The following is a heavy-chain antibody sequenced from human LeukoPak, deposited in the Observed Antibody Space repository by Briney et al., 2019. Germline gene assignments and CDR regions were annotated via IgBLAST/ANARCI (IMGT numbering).Heavy chain of an antibody. Sequence: SQTLSLTCTVSGGSISSSGYYWSWIPQHPGKGLEWIGYIYYSGSTYYNPSLKSRVTISVDTSKNQFSLKLSSVTAADTAVYYCARDLYGSGSSHIFDPWGQGTLVTVSS. CDR3: ARDLYGSGSSHIFDP. J-gene: IGHJ5*02. CDR2: IYYSGST. CDR1: GGSISSSGYY. D-gene: IGHD3-10*01. V-gene: IGHV4-31*03.